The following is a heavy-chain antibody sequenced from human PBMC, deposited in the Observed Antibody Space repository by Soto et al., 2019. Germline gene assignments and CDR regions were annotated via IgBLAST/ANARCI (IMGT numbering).Heavy chain of an antibody. Sequence: ASVKVSCKASGYTFTGYYMHWVRQAPGQGLEWMGWINPNSGGTNYAQKFQGRVTMTRDTSISTAYMELSRLRSDDTAVYYCARGEKDCSGGSCYSGWFDTWGQGTLVTVSS. CDR2: INPNSGGT. CDR1: GYTFTGYY. D-gene: IGHD2-15*01. J-gene: IGHJ5*02. V-gene: IGHV1-2*02. CDR3: ARGEKDCSGGSCYSGWFDT.